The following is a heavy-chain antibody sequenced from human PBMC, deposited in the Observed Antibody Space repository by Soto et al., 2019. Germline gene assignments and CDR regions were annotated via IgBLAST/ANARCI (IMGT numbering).Heavy chain of an antibody. V-gene: IGHV3-7*01. CDR3: ARLRPGTTLDY. Sequence: VGSLRLSCGASGFTFSNFWMTWVRQAPGKGLEWVATIRADGSEKDDVDSVKGRFTISRDNAKSSLFLQMNSLRAEDMAVYYCARLRPGTTLDYWGQGTLVTVSS. CDR2: IRADGSEK. J-gene: IGHJ4*02. D-gene: IGHD1-7*01. CDR1: GFTFSNFW.